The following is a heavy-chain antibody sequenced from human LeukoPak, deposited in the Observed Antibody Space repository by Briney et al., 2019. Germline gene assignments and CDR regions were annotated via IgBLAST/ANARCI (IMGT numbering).Heavy chain of an antibody. D-gene: IGHD3-22*01. Sequence: GGSLRLSCAASGFTFGSYGMSWVRQAPGKGLEWVSFITPNPDRASYADSVKGRFTISRDNPRNTLYMQMNSLRDEDTAVYYCAIMHGYYDGSGYWVQWGQGTLVTVSS. CDR3: AIMHGYYDGSGYWVQ. V-gene: IGHV3-23*01. J-gene: IGHJ1*01. CDR1: GFTFGSYG. CDR2: ITPNPDRA.